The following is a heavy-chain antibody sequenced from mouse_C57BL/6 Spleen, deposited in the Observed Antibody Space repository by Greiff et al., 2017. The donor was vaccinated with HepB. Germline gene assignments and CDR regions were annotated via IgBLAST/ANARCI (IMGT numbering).Heavy chain of an antibody. CDR3: ARGVMTTVVAHFDV. CDR2: INYDGSST. J-gene: IGHJ1*03. V-gene: IGHV5-16*01. Sequence: EVQRVESEGGLVQPGSSMKLSCTASGFTFSDYYMAWVRQVPEKGLEWVANINYDGSSTYYLDSLKSRFIISRDNAKNILYLQMSSLKSEDTATYYFARGVMTTVVAHFDVWGTGTTVTVSS. D-gene: IGHD1-1*01. CDR1: GFTFSDYY.